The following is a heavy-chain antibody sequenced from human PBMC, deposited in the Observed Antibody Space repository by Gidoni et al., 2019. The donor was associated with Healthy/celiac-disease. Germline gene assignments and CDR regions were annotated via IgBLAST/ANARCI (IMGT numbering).Heavy chain of an antibody. CDR3: AADIVVVPAATHGNFDY. V-gene: IGHV1-58*01. J-gene: IGHJ4*02. CDR2: IVVGSGNT. CDR1: GFTFTSSA. Sequence: QMQLVQSGPEVKKPGTSVKVSCKASGFTFTSSAVQWVRQARGQRLEWIGWIVVGSGNTNYAQKFQERVTITRDMSTSTAYMELSSLRSEDTAVYYCAADIVVVPAATHGNFDYWGQGTLVTVSS. D-gene: IGHD2-2*01.